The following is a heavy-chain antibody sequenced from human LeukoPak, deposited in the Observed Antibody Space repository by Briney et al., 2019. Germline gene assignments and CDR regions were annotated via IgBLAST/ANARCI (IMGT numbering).Heavy chain of an antibody. V-gene: IGHV4-34*01. J-gene: IGHJ4*02. D-gene: IGHD1-14*01. CDR3: ARDVRNSDS. CDR1: GWSFSGYY. CDR2: IEHSGST. Sequence: SETLSLTCAVYGWSFSGYYWSWIRQPPGKGLEWIGEIEHSGSTNYNPSLKSRVTISVDKSKNQFSLKLSAVTAADTAVYYCARDVRNSDSWGQGTLVTVSS.